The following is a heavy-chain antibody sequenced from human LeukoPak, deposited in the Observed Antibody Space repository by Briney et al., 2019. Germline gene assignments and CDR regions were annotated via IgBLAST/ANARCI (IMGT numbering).Heavy chain of an antibody. CDR3: AKEYLRYYGSGSYYRRDYYYYYGMDV. CDR2: IGGGGPTT. J-gene: IGHJ6*02. CDR1: EFTFSTYA. Sequence: QSGGSLRLSCAASEFTFSTYAMNWVRQAPAKGLEWVSTIGGGGPTTDYADSVKDRFTISRDNSKNTLYLQMNSLRAEDTAVYYCAKEYLRYYGSGSYYRRDYYYYYGMDVWGQGTTVTVSS. D-gene: IGHD3-10*01. V-gene: IGHV3-23*01.